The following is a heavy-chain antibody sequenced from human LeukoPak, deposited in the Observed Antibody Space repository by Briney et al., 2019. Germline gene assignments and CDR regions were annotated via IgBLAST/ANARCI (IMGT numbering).Heavy chain of an antibody. Sequence: GGSLRLSCAASGFTFSSYSMNWVRQAPGKGLEWVSSISSSSSYIYYADSVKGRFTISRDNAKNSLYLQMNSLRAEDTAVYYCARDLAAAARAVWGQGTLVTVSS. CDR2: ISSSSSYI. CDR1: GFTFSSYS. J-gene: IGHJ4*02. V-gene: IGHV3-21*01. D-gene: IGHD6-13*01. CDR3: ARDLAAAARAV.